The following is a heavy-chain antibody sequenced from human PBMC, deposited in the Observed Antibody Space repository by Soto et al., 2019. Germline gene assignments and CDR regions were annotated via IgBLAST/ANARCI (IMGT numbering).Heavy chain of an antibody. CDR2: INAGNSNT. V-gene: IGHV1-3*01. CDR1: GYTFTSYA. D-gene: IGHD3-3*01. CDR3: ARDWPAFWSGYSPGWFDP. J-gene: IGHJ5*02. Sequence: GASVKVSCKASGYTFTSYAMHWVRQAPGKRVEWMGWINAGNSNTKYSQKFQGRVTITKNTSASTAYMELSCLRSDDTAVYYCARDWPAFWSGYSPGWFDPWGQGILVTVSS.